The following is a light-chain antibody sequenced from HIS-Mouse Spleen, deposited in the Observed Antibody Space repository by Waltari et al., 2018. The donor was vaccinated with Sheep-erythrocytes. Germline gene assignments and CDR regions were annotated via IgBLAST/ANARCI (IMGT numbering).Light chain of an antibody. CDR2: DVS. J-gene: IGLJ1*01. CDR3: CSYAGSYNHV. CDR1: SSDVGGYNY. Sequence: QSALTQPRSVSGSPGQAVTISCPGTSSDVGGYNYVSGYQQHPGKAPQLMIYDVSKRPSGVPDRFSGSKSGNPASLTISGLQAEDEADYYCCSYAGSYNHVFATGTKVTVL. V-gene: IGLV2-11*01.